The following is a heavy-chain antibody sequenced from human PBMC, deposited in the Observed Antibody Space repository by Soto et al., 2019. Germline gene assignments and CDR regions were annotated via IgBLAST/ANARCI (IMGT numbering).Heavy chain of an antibody. V-gene: IGHV1-69*13. CDR2: IIPIFGTA. Sequence: ASVKVSCKASGGTFSSYAISWVRQAPGQGLEWMGGIIPIFGTANYAQKFQGRVTITADESTSTAYMELSSVTAADTAVYYCARYCSGGSCYSSHFDYWGQGTLVTVSS. CDR1: GGTFSSYA. CDR3: ARYCSGGSCYSSHFDY. J-gene: IGHJ4*02. D-gene: IGHD2-15*01.